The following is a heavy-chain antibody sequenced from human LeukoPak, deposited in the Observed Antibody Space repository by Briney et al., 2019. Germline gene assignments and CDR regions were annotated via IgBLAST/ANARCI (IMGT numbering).Heavy chain of an antibody. D-gene: IGHD1-7*01. CDR3: ARRYNWNYRWFDP. CDR1: GGSISSYY. J-gene: IGHJ5*02. Sequence: MASETLSLTCTVSGGSISSYYWSWIRQPAGKGLEWIGRIYSSGSTNYNPSLKSRVTISVDTSKNQFSLKLSSVTAADTAVYYCARRYNWNYRWFDPWGQGTLVTVSS. V-gene: IGHV4-4*07. CDR2: IYSSGST.